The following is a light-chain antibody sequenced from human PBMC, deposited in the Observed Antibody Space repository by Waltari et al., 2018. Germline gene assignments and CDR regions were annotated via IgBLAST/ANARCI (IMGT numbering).Light chain of an antibody. J-gene: IGKJ3*01. CDR1: QIVTASQ. V-gene: IGKV3-20*01. CDR2: GAS. CDR3: QQYGSSIPFT. Sequence: EIVLTQSPGTMSLSPGDRATLSCRASQIVTASQVAWYQQKPGQAPRLLIYGASTRATGTPDRFSGTGSGTDFILTISGLEPEDFAVYFCQQYGSSIPFTFGPGTKV.